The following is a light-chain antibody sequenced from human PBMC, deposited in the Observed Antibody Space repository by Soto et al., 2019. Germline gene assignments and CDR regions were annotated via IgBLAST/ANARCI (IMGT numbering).Light chain of an antibody. CDR2: DAP. J-gene: IGKJ1*01. CDR1: QSISSW. CDR3: QQYNSYPWT. V-gene: IGKV1-5*01. Sequence: DIQMTQSPSTLSASVGDRVTITCRASQSISSWLAWYQQKPGKAPKLLIYDAPSLESGVPSRFSGSGSGTEFPLTISSLQPDDFATYYCQQYNSYPWTFGQGTKV.